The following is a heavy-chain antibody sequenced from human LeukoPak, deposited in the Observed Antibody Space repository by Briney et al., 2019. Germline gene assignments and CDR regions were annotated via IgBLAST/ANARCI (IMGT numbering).Heavy chain of an antibody. CDR2: IYPADSDT. CDR1: GYRFTTYW. V-gene: IGHV5-51*01. J-gene: IGHJ4*02. D-gene: IGHD6-19*01. CDR3: AREAYTSGNSFLDY. Sequence: RGESLKISCKASGYRFTTYWIAWVRQMPGKGLEWMGTIYPADSDTRYSPSFQGQVTISADTSISTAYLQWTSLKASDNAMYYCAREAYTSGNSFLDYWGQGTLVTVSS.